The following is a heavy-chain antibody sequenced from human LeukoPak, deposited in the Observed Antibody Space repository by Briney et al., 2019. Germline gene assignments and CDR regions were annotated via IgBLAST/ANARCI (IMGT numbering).Heavy chain of an antibody. Sequence: GASVTVSCKASGYTFTGYYMHWVRQAPGQGLEWMGIINPSGGSTSYAQKFQGRVTMTRDTSASAVSIELSSLRSEDTAVYYCARANYGSGSRPLDYWGQGTLVTVSS. CDR3: ARANYGSGSRPLDY. CDR2: INPSGGST. CDR1: GYTFTGYY. D-gene: IGHD3-10*01. J-gene: IGHJ4*02. V-gene: IGHV1-46*01.